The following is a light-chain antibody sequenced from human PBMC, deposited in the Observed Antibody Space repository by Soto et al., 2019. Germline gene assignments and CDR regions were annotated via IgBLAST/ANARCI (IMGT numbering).Light chain of an antibody. Sequence: DLQMTQSPSSLSAAVGDRVTITCRASQSIMKFLNWYQHKPGKAPKLLIYAASTLQSGVPSRFSASGSATDFTLSISSFQSEDFATYYCQQSYRTPHTFGQGTKVEIK. J-gene: IGKJ1*01. CDR1: QSIMKF. CDR3: QQSYRTPHT. CDR2: AAS. V-gene: IGKV1-39*01.